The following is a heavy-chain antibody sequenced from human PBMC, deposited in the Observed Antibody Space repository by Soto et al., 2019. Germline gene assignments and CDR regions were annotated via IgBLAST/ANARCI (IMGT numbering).Heavy chain of an antibody. CDR1: GFTLSTYA. CDR3: VGGQYYFDY. Sequence: PGGSLRLSCVASGFTLSTYAMSWVRQAPGKGLEWVSGITGSGGSTYYADSVKGRFTISRDNSKSTLSLHMNSLRTEDTALYYCVGGQYYFDYRGQGPLVTVSS. D-gene: IGHD3-10*01. CDR2: ITGSGGST. J-gene: IGHJ4*02. V-gene: IGHV3-23*01.